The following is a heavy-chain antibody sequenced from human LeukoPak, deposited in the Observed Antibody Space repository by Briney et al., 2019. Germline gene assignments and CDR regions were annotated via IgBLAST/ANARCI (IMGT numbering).Heavy chain of an antibody. CDR2: IIPIFGTA. CDR1: GGTFSSYA. CDR3: ARDQENSYYYYYMDV. Sequence: SVKVSCKASGGTFSSYAISWVRQAPGQGLEWMGGIIPIFGTANYAQKFQGRVTITTDESTSTAYMELSSLRSGDTAVYYCARDQENSYYYYYMDVWGKGTTVTVSS. J-gene: IGHJ6*03. V-gene: IGHV1-69*05.